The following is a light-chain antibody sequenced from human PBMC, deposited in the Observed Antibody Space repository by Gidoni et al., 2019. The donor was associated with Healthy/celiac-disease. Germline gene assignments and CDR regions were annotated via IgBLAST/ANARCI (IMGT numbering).Light chain of an antibody. J-gene: IGKJ4*01. CDR2: LGS. CDR3: KQALQTPLT. Sequence: DIVMTHSPLSLPVTPGEPASISCTSSQSLLHSNGYNYLDWYLQKPGQSPQLLIYLGSNRASGVPDRFSGSGSGTDFTLKISRVEAEDVGVYYCKQALQTPLTFGGGTKVEIK. V-gene: IGKV2-28*01. CDR1: QSLLHSNGYNY.